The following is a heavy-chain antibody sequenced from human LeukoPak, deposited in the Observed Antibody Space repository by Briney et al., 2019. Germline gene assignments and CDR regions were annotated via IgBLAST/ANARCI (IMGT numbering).Heavy chain of an antibody. CDR3: ARTYYYDSSGYYGGNYFDY. Sequence: PGGSLRLSCAASGFTFSSYGMHWVRQAPGKGLEWVAFIRYDGSNKYYADSVKGRFTIFGDNSKNTLYLQMNSLRAEDTAVYYCARTYYYDSSGYYGGNYFDYWGQGTLVTVSS. D-gene: IGHD3-22*01. J-gene: IGHJ4*02. CDR1: GFTFSSYG. CDR2: IRYDGSNK. V-gene: IGHV3-30*02.